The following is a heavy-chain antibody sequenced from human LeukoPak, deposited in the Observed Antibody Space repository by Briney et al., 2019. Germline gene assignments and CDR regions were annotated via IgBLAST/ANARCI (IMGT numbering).Heavy chain of an antibody. Sequence: GGSLRLSCAASGFTFDDYGMNWVRQAPGKGLEWVSGINWNGGSTGYADSVKGRFTISRDNAKNSLYLQMNSLRAEDTALYYCARGYYYDSSGYPGDYWGQGTLVTVSS. V-gene: IGHV3-20*04. CDR2: INWNGGST. CDR1: GFTFDDYG. J-gene: IGHJ4*02. D-gene: IGHD3-22*01. CDR3: ARGYYYDSSGYPGDY.